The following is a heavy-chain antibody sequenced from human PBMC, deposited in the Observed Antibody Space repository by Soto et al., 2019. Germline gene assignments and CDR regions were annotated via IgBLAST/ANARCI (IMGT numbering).Heavy chain of an antibody. CDR1: GGSITSSY. D-gene: IGHD1-1*01. CDR2: FYHTGSA. Sequence: QVQLQESGPGLVKPSETLSLTCTVSGGSITSSYWNWIRQSPGRGLEWIGYFYHTGSADYNPSLKSRVTMPVDTSKNQFSVKLSSVTAADTAVYYCARWSTDWNAFDFWGQGTLVTVSS. J-gene: IGHJ4*02. CDR3: ARWSTDWNAFDF. V-gene: IGHV4-59*01.